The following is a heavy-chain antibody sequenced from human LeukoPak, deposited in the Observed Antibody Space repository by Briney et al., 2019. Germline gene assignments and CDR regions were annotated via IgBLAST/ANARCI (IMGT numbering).Heavy chain of an antibody. V-gene: IGHV4-34*01. CDR3: ATASGSTDNWFDP. CDR1: GGSFSGYY. J-gene: IGHJ5*02. D-gene: IGHD1-26*01. Sequence: SETLSLTCAVYGGSFSGYYWSWIRQPPGKGLEWIGEINHSGSTNYNPSLKSRVTISVDTSKNQFSLKLSSVTAADTAVYYCATASGSTDNWFDPSGQGTLVTVSS. CDR2: INHSGST.